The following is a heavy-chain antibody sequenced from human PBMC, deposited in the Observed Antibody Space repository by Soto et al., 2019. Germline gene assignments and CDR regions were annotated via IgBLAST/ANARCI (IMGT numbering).Heavy chain of an antibody. V-gene: IGHV3-30-3*01. D-gene: IGHD2-8*01. J-gene: IGHJ5*02. CDR2: ISYDGSNK. CDR1: GFTFSNYA. CDR3: ARDSYGFDP. Sequence: VGSLRLSCAASGFTFSNYAMHWVRQAPGKGLEWVAVISYDGSNKYYADSVKGRFTISRDNSKNTLYLQMNSLRAEDTAVYYCARDSYGFDPWGQGTLVTVSS.